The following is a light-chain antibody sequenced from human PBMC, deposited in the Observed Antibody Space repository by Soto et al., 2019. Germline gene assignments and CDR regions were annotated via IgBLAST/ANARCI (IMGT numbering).Light chain of an antibody. V-gene: IGLV2-14*01. J-gene: IGLJ2*01. CDR1: SSDVGGYNY. Sequence: QSALTQPASVSGSPGQSITISCSGTSSDVGGYNYVSWYQQHPGKAPKLIISEVTNRPSGVSNRFSGSKSGNTASLSISGLHTEAEADYFCSSYTSSNTLLFGGGTKLTVL. CDR3: SSYTSSNTLL. CDR2: EVT.